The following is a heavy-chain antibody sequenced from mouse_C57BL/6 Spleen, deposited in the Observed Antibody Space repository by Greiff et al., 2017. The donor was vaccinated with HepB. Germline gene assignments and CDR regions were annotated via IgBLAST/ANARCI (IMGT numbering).Heavy chain of an antibody. J-gene: IGHJ2*01. CDR3: ARSFYYYGSRYYFDY. V-gene: IGHV1-82*01. D-gene: IGHD1-1*01. CDR2: IYPGDGDT. Sequence: VQLQQSGPELVKPGASVKISCKASGYAFSSSWMNWVKQRPGKGLEWIGRIYPGDGDTNYNGKFKGKATLTADKSSSTAYMQLSSLTSEDSAVYSCARSFYYYGSRYYFDYWGQGTTLTVSS. CDR1: GYAFSSSW.